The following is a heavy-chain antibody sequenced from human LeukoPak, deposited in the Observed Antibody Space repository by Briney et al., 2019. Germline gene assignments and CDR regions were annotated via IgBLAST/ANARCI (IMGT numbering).Heavy chain of an antibody. CDR1: GFTFSSYW. J-gene: IGHJ6*04. Sequence: GGSLRLSCAASGFTFSSYWMSWVRQAPGKGLEWVANIKQDGSEKYYVDSVKGRFTISRDNAKNSLYLQMNSLRAEDTAVYYCARNGGVYQLLLYYYYGMDAWGKGTTVTVSS. D-gene: IGHD2-2*01. V-gene: IGHV3-7*03. CDR2: IKQDGSEK. CDR3: ARNGGVYQLLLYYYYGMDA.